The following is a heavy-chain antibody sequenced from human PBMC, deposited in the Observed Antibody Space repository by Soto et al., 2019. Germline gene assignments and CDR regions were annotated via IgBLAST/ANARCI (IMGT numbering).Heavy chain of an antibody. J-gene: IGHJ6*03. CDR1: GGSISSYY. CDR3: ASLSRRAVAGTPGGLYYMDV. Sequence: SETLSLTCTVSGGSISSYYWSWIRQPPGKGLEWIGYIYYSGSTNYNPSLKSRVTISVDTSKNQFSLKLSSVTAADTAVYYCASLSRRAVAGTPGGLYYMDVWGKGTTVTVSS. D-gene: IGHD6-19*01. V-gene: IGHV4-59*08. CDR2: IYYSGST.